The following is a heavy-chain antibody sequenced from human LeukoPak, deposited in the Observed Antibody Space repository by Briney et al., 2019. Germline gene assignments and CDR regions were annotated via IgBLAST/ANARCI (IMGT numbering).Heavy chain of an antibody. CDR1: GGSISSSSYY. CDR3: ARGVLLWFGEPDAFDI. CDR2: IYHSGST. J-gene: IGHJ3*02. Sequence: SETLSLTCTVSGGSISSSSYYWGWIRQPPGKGLEWIGYIYHSGSTYYNPSLKSRVTISVDRSKNQFSLKLSSVTAADTAVYYCARGVLLWFGEPDAFDIWGQGTMVTVSS. D-gene: IGHD3-10*01. V-gene: IGHV4-39*07.